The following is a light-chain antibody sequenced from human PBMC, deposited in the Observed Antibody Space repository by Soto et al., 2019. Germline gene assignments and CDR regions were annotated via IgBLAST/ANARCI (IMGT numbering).Light chain of an antibody. CDR2: GAS. CDR3: QQYNNWPET. CDR1: QSVSSN. J-gene: IGKJ1*01. Sequence: EIVMTQSPATLSVSPGERDTIYCRASQSVSSNLAWYQQKPGQAPRLLIYGASTRATGIPARFSGSGSGTEFTLTISSLQSEDFAVYYCQQYNNWPETFGQGTKV. V-gene: IGKV3-15*01.